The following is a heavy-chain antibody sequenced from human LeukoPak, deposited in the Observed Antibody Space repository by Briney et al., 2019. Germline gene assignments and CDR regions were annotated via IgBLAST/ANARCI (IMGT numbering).Heavy chain of an antibody. CDR2: ISSSSSYI. V-gene: IGHV3-21*01. CDR3: ARQYSATSPMAGRPYYFDY. D-gene: IGHD6-6*01. J-gene: IGHJ4*02. CDR1: GFTFSSYS. Sequence: GGSLRLSCAASGFTFSSYSMNWVRQAPGKGLEWVSSISSSSSYIYYADSVKGRFTISRDNAKNSLYLQMNSLRAEDTAVYYCARQYSATSPMAGRPYYFDYWGQGTLVTVSS.